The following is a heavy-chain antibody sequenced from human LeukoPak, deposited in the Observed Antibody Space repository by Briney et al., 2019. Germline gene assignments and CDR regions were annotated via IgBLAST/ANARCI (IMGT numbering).Heavy chain of an antibody. CDR1: GYSFTSYW. V-gene: IGHV5-51*01. CDR3: AIFDFLFGEIDNWFDP. CDR2: IYPGDSDT. Sequence: GESLKISCKGSGYSFTSYWIGWVRQMPGKGLEWMGIIYPGDSDTRYSPSFQGQVTISADKSISTAYLQWSSLKASDTAMYYCAIFDFLFGEIDNWFDPWGQGTLVTVSS. D-gene: IGHD3-3*01. J-gene: IGHJ5*02.